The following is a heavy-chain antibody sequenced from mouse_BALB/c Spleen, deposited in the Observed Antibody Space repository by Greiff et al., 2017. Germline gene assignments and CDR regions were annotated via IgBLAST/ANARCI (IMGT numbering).Heavy chain of an antibody. J-gene: IGHJ4*01. CDR3: ARREYGNYFYAMDY. CDR1: GYTFTSYT. V-gene: IGHV1-4*01. CDR2: INPSSGYT. Sequence: QVQLKESGAELARPGASVKMSCKASGYTFTSYTMHWVKQRPGQGLEWIGYINPSSGYTNYNQKFKDKATLTADKSSSTAYMQLSSLTSEDSAVYYCARREYGNYFYAMDYWGQGTSVTVSS. D-gene: IGHD2-10*02.